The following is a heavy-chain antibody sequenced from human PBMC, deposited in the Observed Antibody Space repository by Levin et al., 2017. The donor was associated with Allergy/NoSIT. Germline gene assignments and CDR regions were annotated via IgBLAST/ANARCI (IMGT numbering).Heavy chain of an antibody. Sequence: SVKVSCKASGGTFSSYAISWVRQAPGQGLEWMGGIIPIFGTANYAQKFQGRVTITADESTSTAYMELSSLRSEDTAVYYCARDTQLGLHLGELSTREDYDYYDYYMDGWGKGTTVTVSS. J-gene: IGHJ6*03. CDR2: IIPIFGTA. CDR3: ARDTQLGLHLGELSTREDYDYYDYYMDG. D-gene: IGHD3-16*02. CDR1: GGTFSSYA. V-gene: IGHV1-69*13.